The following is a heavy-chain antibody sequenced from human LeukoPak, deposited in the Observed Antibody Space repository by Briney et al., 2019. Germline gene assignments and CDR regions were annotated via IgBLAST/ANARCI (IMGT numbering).Heavy chain of an antibody. CDR1: GFTFSSYW. CDR3: ARDSSGWYYFDY. J-gene: IGHJ4*02. D-gene: IGHD6-19*01. Sequence: GGSLRLSCAASGFTFSSYWMHWVRQAPGKGLVWVSRINSDGSSTSYADSVKGRFTISRDNAKNTLYLQMNSLRAEDTAVYFCARDSSGWYYFDYWGQGTLATVSS. CDR2: INSDGSST. V-gene: IGHV3-74*01.